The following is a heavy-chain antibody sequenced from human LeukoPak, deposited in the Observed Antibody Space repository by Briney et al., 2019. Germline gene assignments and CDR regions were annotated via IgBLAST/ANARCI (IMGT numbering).Heavy chain of an antibody. CDR1: GGSISSGGYY. D-gene: IGHD1-26*01. CDR3: ATVGATDAFDI. J-gene: IGHJ3*02. V-gene: IGHV4-30-2*01. CDR2: IYHSGST. Sequence: PSETLSLTCTVSGGSISSGGYYWSWIRQPPGKGLEWIGYIYHSGSTYYNPSLKSRVTMSVDRSKNQFSLKLSSVTAADTAVYYCATVGATDAFDIWGQGTMVTVSS.